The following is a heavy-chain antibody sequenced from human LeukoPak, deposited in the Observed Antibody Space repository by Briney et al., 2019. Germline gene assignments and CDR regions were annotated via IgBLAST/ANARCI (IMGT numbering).Heavy chain of an antibody. V-gene: IGHV3-21*01. D-gene: IGHD1-26*01. CDR3: ARGGQWELPYYFDY. CDR2: ICSSSSYI. Sequence: GGCLRLSCAASGFTFSSYSMNWVREAPGKGLEWVSSICSSSSYIYYADSVKGRFTISRDNAKTSLYLQMNSLRAEDTAVYYCARGGQWELPYYFDYRGQGTLVTVSS. J-gene: IGHJ4*02. CDR1: GFTFSSYS.